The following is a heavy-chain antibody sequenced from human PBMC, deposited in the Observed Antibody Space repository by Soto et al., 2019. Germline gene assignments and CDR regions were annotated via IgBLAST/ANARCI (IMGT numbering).Heavy chain of an antibody. Sequence: QVQLQQWGVGLLKPSETLSLTCAVYGGSFSGYYWTWIRQPPGTGLEWIGEINHSGSTNYNPSLKXRXTXSXXTSKNQFSLKLTSVPAADTAVYYCARDKITGLFDYWGQGTLVTVSS. CDR3: ARDKITGLFDY. V-gene: IGHV4-34*01. CDR1: GGSFSGYY. J-gene: IGHJ4*02. D-gene: IGHD2-8*02. CDR2: INHSGST.